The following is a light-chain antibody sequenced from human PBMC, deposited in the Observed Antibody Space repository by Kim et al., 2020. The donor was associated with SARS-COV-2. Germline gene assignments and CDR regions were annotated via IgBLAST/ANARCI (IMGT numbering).Light chain of an antibody. CDR3: QTWATGMF. V-gene: IGLV4-69*01. J-gene: IGLJ2*01. CDR1: SGHRNFD. CDR2: RNRDGSH. Sequence: GASVRLTGTLSSGHRNFDIAWHQQRPEKGHRYLMKRNRDGSHIKGDGIPDRFSGSSSGAERYLTISSLQSEDEADYYCQTWATGMFFGGGTQLTVL.